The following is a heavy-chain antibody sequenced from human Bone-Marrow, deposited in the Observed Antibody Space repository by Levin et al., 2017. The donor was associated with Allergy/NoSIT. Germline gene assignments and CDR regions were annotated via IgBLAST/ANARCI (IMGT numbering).Heavy chain of an antibody. Sequence: KSSGPTLVKPTQTLTLTCTFSGVSTSTPTAGVGCIRQSPGKALEWLALIYWNDDKRYSPSLRNRLTITKDTSKNQVVLTMTNMDPVDTATYYCAHWGGLGYFDYWGQGTLVAISS. J-gene: IGHJ4*02. CDR3: AHWGGLGYFDY. V-gene: IGHV2-5*01. CDR2: IYWNDDK. CDR1: GVSTSTPTAG. D-gene: IGHD3-10*01.